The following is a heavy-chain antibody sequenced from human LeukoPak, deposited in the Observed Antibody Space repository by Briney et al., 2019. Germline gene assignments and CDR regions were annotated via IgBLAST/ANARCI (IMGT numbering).Heavy chain of an antibody. CDR3: ARVYYYGSGSYLDY. Sequence: PSETLSLTCTVSGGPISSSSYYWGWIRQPPGKGLEWIGSIYYSGSTYYNPSLKSRVTISVDTSKNQFSLKLSSVTAADTAVYYCARVYYYGSGSYLDYWGQGTLVTVSS. J-gene: IGHJ4*02. D-gene: IGHD3-10*01. CDR1: GGPISSSSYY. CDR2: IYYSGST. V-gene: IGHV4-39*07.